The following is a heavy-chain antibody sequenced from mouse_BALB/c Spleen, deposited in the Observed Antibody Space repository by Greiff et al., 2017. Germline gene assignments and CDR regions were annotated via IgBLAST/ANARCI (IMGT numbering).Heavy chain of an antibody. CDR3: ARLGGDY. J-gene: IGHJ2*01. CDR2: ISSGRSTI. V-gene: IGHV5-17*02. D-gene: IGHD4-1*01. CDR1: GFTFSSFG. Sequence: EVQGVESGGGLVQPGGSRKLSCAASGFTFSSFGMHWVRQDPEKGLEWVAYISSGRSTIYYADTVKGRFTISRDNPTNTLFLQMTSLRSEDTAMYYCARLGGDYWGQGTTLTVSS.